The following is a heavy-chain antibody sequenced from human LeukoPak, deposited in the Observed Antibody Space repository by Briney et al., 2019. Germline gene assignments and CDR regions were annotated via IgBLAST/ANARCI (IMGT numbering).Heavy chain of an antibody. CDR1: GFTFSSYS. CDR2: ISSSSSTI. V-gene: IGHV3-48*01. CDR3: ARESQDHRGAFDI. D-gene: IGHD3-10*01. J-gene: IGHJ3*02. Sequence: GGSLRLSCAASGFTFSSYSMNWVRQAPGKGLEWVSYISSSSSTIYYADSVKGRFTISRDNAKNSLYLQMNSLRAEDTAVYYCARESQDHRGAFDIWGQGTMVTVSS.